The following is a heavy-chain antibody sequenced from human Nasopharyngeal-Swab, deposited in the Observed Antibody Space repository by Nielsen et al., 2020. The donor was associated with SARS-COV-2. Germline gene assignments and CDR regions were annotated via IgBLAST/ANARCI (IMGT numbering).Heavy chain of an antibody. J-gene: IGHJ4*02. CDR1: GFTFADSA. D-gene: IGHD4-17*01. CDR2: ISTKAFSETT. V-gene: IGHV3-49*04. CDR3: ARERDYGDYAVFDY. Sequence: GGSLRLSCTGSGFTFADSALSWVRQAPGKGLEWVGFISTKAFSETTNYAASVKGRFTISRDNSKNTLYLQMNSLRAEDTAVYYCARERDYGDYAVFDYWGQGTLVTVSS.